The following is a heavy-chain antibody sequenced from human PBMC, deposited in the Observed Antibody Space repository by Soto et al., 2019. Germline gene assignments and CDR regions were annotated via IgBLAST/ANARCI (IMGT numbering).Heavy chain of an antibody. CDR3: ARDGVPTLLVVVAALSYYYYYYMDV. CDR2: ISAYNGNT. D-gene: IGHD2-15*01. J-gene: IGHJ6*03. CDR1: GYTFTSYG. V-gene: IGHV1-18*01. Sequence: ASVKVSCKASGYTFTSYGISWVRQAPGQGLEWMGWISAYNGNTNYAQKLQGRVTMTTDTSTSTAYMELRSLRSDDTAVYYCARDGVPTLLVVVAALSYYYYYYMDVWGKGTTVTVSS.